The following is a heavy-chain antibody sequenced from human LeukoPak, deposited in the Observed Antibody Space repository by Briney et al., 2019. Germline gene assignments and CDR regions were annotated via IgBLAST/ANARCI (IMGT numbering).Heavy chain of an antibody. Sequence: SETLSLTCTVSGGSISSYYWSWIRQPPGKGLEWIGYIYYSGSTNYNPSLKSRVTISVDTSKNQFSLKLSSVTAADTAVYYCARHRDYYGSGSYSGVFDPWGQGTLVTVSS. CDR3: ARHRDYYGSGSYSGVFDP. J-gene: IGHJ5*02. V-gene: IGHV4-59*08. CDR1: GGSISSYY. CDR2: IYYSGST. D-gene: IGHD3-10*01.